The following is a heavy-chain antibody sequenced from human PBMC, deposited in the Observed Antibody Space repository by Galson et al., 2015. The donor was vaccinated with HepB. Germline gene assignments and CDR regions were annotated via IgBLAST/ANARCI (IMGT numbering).Heavy chain of an antibody. V-gene: IGHV3-23*01. CDR2: VSASGGGA. J-gene: IGHJ4*02. CDR3: ARPPWTVFGVVSRKSYYFDH. D-gene: IGHD3-3*01. Sequence: SLRLSCAASGFTFSSYAMHWVRQAPGKGLEWVSSVSASGGGAHYADSAPGRFAVSRDNSKNTLYLQLNSLRAEDTAVYYCARPPWTVFGVVSRKSYYFDHWGRGTLVTVSS. CDR1: GFTFSSYA.